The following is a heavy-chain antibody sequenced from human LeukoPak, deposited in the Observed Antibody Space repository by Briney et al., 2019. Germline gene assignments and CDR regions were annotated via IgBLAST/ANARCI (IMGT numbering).Heavy chain of an antibody. CDR3: ARYTGVGYSYGYDY. CDR2: ISSSSSYI. D-gene: IGHD5-18*01. CDR1: GFTFSSYS. Sequence: PGGSLRLSCAASGFTFSSYSMNWVRQAPGKGLEWVSSISSSSSYIYYADSVKGRFTISRDNAKNSLYLQMNSLRAEDTAVYYCARYTGVGYSYGYDYWGQGTLVTVSS. J-gene: IGHJ4*02. V-gene: IGHV3-21*01.